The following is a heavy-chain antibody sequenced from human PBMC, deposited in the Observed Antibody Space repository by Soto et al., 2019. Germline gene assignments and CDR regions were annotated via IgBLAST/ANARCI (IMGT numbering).Heavy chain of an antibody. CDR3: ARANIVVVVAAPSGWFDP. V-gene: IGHV4-30-4*01. CDR2: IYYSGST. CDR1: GGSISSGDYY. D-gene: IGHD2-15*01. Sequence: SETLSLTCTVSGGSISSGDYYWSWIRQPPGRGLEWIGYIYYSGSTYYNPSLKSRVTISVDTSKNQFSLKLSSVTAADTAVYYCARANIVVVVAAPSGWFDPWGQGTLVTVSS. J-gene: IGHJ5*02.